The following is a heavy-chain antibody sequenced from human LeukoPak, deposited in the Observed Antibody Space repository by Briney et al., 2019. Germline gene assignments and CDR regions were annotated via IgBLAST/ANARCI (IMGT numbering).Heavy chain of an antibody. CDR2: ISGSGGST. Sequence: GGSLRLSCAASGFTFSSYAMSWVRQAPGKGLEWVSAISGSGGSTYYADSVKGRFTISRDNSKNTLYLQMNSLRAEDTAVYYCAKGGGRDSHGLRLAFDIWGQGTMVTVSS. V-gene: IGHV3-23*01. CDR1: GFTFSSYA. CDR3: AKGGGRDSHGLRLAFDI. D-gene: IGHD5-12*01. J-gene: IGHJ3*02.